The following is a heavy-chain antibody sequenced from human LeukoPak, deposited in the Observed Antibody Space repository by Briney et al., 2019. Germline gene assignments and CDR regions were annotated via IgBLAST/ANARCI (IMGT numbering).Heavy chain of an antibody. J-gene: IGHJ5*02. V-gene: IGHV1-69*05. CDR1: GGTFSSYA. D-gene: IGHD3-3*01. Sequence: ASVKVSCKASGGTFSSYAISWVRQAPGQGLEWMGGIIPIFGTANYAQKFQGRVTITTDESTSTAYMELSSLRSEDTAVYYCARGRRSLRFSNWFDPWGQGTLVTVSS. CDR3: ARGRRSLRFSNWFDP. CDR2: IIPIFGTA.